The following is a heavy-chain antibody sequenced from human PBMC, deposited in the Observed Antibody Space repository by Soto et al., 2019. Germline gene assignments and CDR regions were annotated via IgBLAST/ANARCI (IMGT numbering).Heavy chain of an antibody. J-gene: IGHJ6*02. CDR1: GFTFSSYG. V-gene: IGHV3-33*01. CDR2: IWYDGSNK. CDR3: ARMGYYYYGMDV. D-gene: IGHD3-16*01. Sequence: PGGSLRLSCAASGFTFSSYGMHWVRQAPGKGLEWVAVIWYDGSNKYYADSVKGRFTISRDNSKNTLYLQMNSLRAEDTAVYYCARMGYYYYGMDVWGQGTTVTVSS.